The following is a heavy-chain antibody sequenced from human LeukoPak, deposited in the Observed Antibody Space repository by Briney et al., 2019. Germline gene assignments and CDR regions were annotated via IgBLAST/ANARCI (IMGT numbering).Heavy chain of an antibody. CDR1: GYTFTSYY. D-gene: IGHD2-2*01. J-gene: IGHJ5*02. Sequence: ASVKVSCKASGYTFTSYYMHWVRQAPGQGLEWMGLINPSCGSTSYAQKFQGRVTMTRDTSTSTVYMELSSLRSEDTAVYYCARRDKYCSITSCYAIGFDPWGQGTLVTVSS. CDR2: INPSCGST. V-gene: IGHV1-46*01. CDR3: ARRDKYCSITSCYAIGFDP.